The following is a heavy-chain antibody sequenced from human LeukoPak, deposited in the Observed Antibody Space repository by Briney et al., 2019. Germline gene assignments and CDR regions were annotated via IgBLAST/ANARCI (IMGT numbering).Heavy chain of an antibody. J-gene: IGHJ6*03. CDR1: GFTFSSYG. CDR3: ARERTLVATIPPREKKKNYYMDV. Sequence: GGSLRLSCAASGFTFSSYGMNWVRQAPGKGLEWVSYISSSGSTIYYADSVKGRFTISRDKAKNSLYLQMNSLRAEDTAVYYCARERTLVATIPPREKKKNYYMDVWGKGTTVTVSS. CDR2: ISSSGSTI. V-gene: IGHV3-48*03. D-gene: IGHD5-12*01.